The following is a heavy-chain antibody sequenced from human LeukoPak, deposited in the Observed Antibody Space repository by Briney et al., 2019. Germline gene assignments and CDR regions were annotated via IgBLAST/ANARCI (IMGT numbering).Heavy chain of an antibody. CDR2: IWYDGSNK. Sequence: PGRSLRLSCAASGFTFSSYGVHWVRQAPGKGLEGVAVIWYDGSNKYYADSVKGRFTISRDNSKNTLYLQMNSLRAEDTAVYYCASDILTGLDAFDIWGQGTMVTVSS. V-gene: IGHV3-33*01. CDR1: GFTFSSYG. CDR3: ASDILTGLDAFDI. D-gene: IGHD3-9*01. J-gene: IGHJ3*02.